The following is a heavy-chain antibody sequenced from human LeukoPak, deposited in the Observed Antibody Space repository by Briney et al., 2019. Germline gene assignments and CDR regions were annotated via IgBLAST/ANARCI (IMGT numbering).Heavy chain of an antibody. J-gene: IGHJ3*02. CDR2: INHSGST. Sequence: PSETLSLTCAVHGGSFRGYYWTWIRQPPGKGLEWIGEINHSGSTNYNPSLKSRVTISVDTSKNQCSLKLTSATAADTAVYYCARLPLWQREGYPKDAFDIWGQGTMVTVSS. D-gene: IGHD5-24*01. CDR3: ARLPLWQREGYPKDAFDI. V-gene: IGHV4-34*01. CDR1: GGSFRGYY.